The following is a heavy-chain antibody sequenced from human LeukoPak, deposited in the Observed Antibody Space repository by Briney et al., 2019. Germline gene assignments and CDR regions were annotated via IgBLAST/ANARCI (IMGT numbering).Heavy chain of an antibody. CDR3: ARGYSGVVPAAHPDF. J-gene: IGHJ4*02. D-gene: IGHD2-2*01. V-gene: IGHV1-3*01. Sequence: ASVKVSCKASGYTFTTYAIHWVRQAPGHGLQWMGWINVGDGNTNYSQKFQGRVTLTRDTSASTAYMELTSLISEDTAVYYCARGYSGVVPAAHPDFWGQGTPVTVSS. CDR1: GYTFTTYA. CDR2: INVGDGNT.